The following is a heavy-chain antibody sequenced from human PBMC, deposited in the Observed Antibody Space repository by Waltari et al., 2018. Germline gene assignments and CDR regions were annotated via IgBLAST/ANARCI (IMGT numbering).Heavy chain of an antibody. Sequence: QVQLVQSGAEVKKPGSSVKVSCKASGGTFSSYAISWVRQAPGQGLEWMGRIIPIFGTANYAQKFQGRVTITADKSTSTAYMELSSLRSEDTAVYYCARDQLPYYGSGSYPGAFDIWGQGTMVTVSS. CDR3: ARDQLPYYGSGSYPGAFDI. D-gene: IGHD3-10*01. CDR1: GGTFSSYA. J-gene: IGHJ3*02. CDR2: IIPIFGTA. V-gene: IGHV1-69*08.